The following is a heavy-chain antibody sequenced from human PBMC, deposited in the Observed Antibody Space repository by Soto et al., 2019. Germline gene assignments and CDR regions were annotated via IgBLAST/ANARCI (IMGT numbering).Heavy chain of an antibody. Sequence: GGSLRLSCAASGFTFSSYAMKWVRQAPGKGLEWVSLIGESGTPTYYADSVKGRFTISRDNSKNTLYLQMNSLRAEDTAVYYCAKARSIAARSPFDYWGQGTLVTVSS. D-gene: IGHD6-6*01. CDR1: GFTFSSYA. CDR3: AKARSIAARSPFDY. J-gene: IGHJ4*02. CDR2: IGESGTPT. V-gene: IGHV3-23*01.